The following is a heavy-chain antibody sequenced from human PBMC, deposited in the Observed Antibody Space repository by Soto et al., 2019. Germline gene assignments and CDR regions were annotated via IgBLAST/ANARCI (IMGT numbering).Heavy chain of an antibody. CDR3: AREGDYYDSSGYFDY. J-gene: IGHJ4*02. Sequence: ASVKVSCKASGGTFSSYAISWVRQAPGQGLEWMGGIIPIFGTANYAQKFQGRVTITADESTSTAYMELSSLRSEDTAVYYCAREGDYYDSSGYFDYWGQRTLVTVSS. V-gene: IGHV1-69*13. CDR2: IIPIFGTA. D-gene: IGHD3-22*01. CDR1: GGTFSSYA.